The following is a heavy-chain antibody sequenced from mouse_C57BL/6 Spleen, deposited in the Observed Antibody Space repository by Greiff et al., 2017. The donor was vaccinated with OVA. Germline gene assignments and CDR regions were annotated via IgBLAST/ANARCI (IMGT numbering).Heavy chain of an antibody. CDR2: IWSGGST. J-gene: IGHJ3*01. CDR3: ARNCDYDYDGVAY. CDR1: GFSLTSYG. Sequence: VKLMESGPGLVQPSQSLSITCTVSGFSLTSYGVHWVRQSPGKGLEWLGVIWSGGSTDYNAAFISRLSISKENTKSQFFFKMNSLQADDTAIYYWARNCDYDYDGVAYWGQGTLVTVSA. D-gene: IGHD2-4*01. V-gene: IGHV2-2*01.